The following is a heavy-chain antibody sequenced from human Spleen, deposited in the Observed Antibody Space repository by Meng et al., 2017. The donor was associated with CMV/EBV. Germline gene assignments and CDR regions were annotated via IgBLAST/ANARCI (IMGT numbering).Heavy chain of an antibody. D-gene: IGHD1-7*01. CDR1: GGTFSSYA. Sequence: ASGGTFSSYAISWVRQAPGQGLEWMGGIIPIFGTANYAQKFQGRVTITTDESTSTAYMELSSLRSEDTAVYYCARGDWIDWNYSYYFDYWGQGTLVTVSS. CDR2: IIPIFGTA. CDR3: ARGDWIDWNYSYYFDY. J-gene: IGHJ4*02. V-gene: IGHV1-69*05.